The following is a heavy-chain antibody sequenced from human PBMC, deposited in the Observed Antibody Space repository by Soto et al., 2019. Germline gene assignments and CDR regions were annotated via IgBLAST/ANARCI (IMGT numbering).Heavy chain of an antibody. Sequence: GGSLRLSCAASGFTFSSYAMSWVRQAPGKGLEWVSGISGGGGNTYYADSVKGRFTISRDNSKNTLSLQMNSLSAVDTAIYYCAKDPGARYCSGDSCHSLGRKGPNWGQGTPVTVSS. J-gene: IGHJ4*02. V-gene: IGHV3-23*01. CDR2: ISGGGGNT. CDR3: AKDPGARYCSGDSCHSLGRKGPN. CDR1: GFTFSSYA. D-gene: IGHD2-15*01.